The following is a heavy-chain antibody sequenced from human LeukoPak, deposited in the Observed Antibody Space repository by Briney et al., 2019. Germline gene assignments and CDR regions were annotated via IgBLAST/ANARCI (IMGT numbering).Heavy chain of an antibody. V-gene: IGHV6-1*01. J-gene: IGHJ4*02. CDR1: GDSVSSNSAA. CDR2: TYYRSKWYN. Sequence: SQTLSLTCAISGDSVSSNSAAWNWIRQSPSRCLEWLGRTYYRSKWYNDYAVSVKSRVSINPDTAKNQFSLQLNSVTPEDTAVYYCARGGIEYCSSTTCYFDYWGQGTLVTVSS. D-gene: IGHD2-2*01. CDR3: ARGGIEYCSSTTCYFDY.